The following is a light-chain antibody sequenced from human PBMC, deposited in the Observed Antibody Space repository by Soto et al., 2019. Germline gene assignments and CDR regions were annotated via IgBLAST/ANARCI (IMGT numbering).Light chain of an antibody. Sequence: DIQMTQSPSTMSASVGDRATINCRASQSISKWLAWFQQKAGKAPKLLIYEASKLATGVPSRISGSGSGTEFTLTISSLQPDDFATYYCQHHGTFGQGTKV. CDR1: QSISKW. CDR3: QHHGT. CDR2: EAS. J-gene: IGKJ1*01. V-gene: IGKV1-5*03.